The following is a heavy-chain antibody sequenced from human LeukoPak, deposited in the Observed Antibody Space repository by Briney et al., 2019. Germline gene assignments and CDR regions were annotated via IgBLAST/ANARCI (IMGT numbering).Heavy chain of an antibody. V-gene: IGHV4-34*01. J-gene: IGHJ4*02. CDR3: ARAGRITISGLDY. CDR2: INHSGST. CDR1: GGSISNYY. D-gene: IGHD3-9*01. Sequence: SETLSLTCTVSGGSISNYYWSWIRQPPGKGLEWIGEINHSGSTNYNPSLKSRVTISVDTSKNQFSLKLSSVTAADTAVYYCARAGRITISGLDYWGQGTLVTVSS.